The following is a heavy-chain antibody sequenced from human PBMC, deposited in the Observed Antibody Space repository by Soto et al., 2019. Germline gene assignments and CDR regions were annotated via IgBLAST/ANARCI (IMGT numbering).Heavy chain of an antibody. Sequence: GGSLRLSCAASGFTFRNYAMNWVRQAPGKGLEWVSGISVSGGTTYYADSVKGRFTVSRDNSKNTVFLQMNSLRAEDTAVYFCAKGMYYYDSSGYRLFDYWGQGTLVTVSS. D-gene: IGHD3-22*01. CDR3: AKGMYYYDSSGYRLFDY. J-gene: IGHJ4*02. CDR2: ISVSGGTT. V-gene: IGHV3-23*01. CDR1: GFTFRNYA.